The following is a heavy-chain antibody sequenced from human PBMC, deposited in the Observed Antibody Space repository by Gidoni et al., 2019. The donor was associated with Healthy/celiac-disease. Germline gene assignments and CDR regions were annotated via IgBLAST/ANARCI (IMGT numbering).Heavy chain of an antibody. V-gene: IGHV3-30-3*01. CDR1: GFTFSSYA. J-gene: IGHJ6*02. Sequence: VPLVESGGGVVQPGRSLRLSCAASGFTFSSYAMHWVRQAPGKGLEWVAVISYDGSNKYYADSVKGRFTISRDNSKNTLYLQMNSLRAEDTAVYYCARNKRGQPGGPYYYGMDVWGQGTTVTVSS. D-gene: IGHD1-26*01. CDR2: ISYDGSNK. CDR3: ARNKRGQPGGPYYYGMDV.